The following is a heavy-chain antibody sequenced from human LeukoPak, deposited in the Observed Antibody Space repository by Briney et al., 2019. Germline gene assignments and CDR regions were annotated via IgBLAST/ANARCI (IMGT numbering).Heavy chain of an antibody. D-gene: IGHD3-16*01. Sequence: SETLSLTRTVSGGSISSYYWSWIRQPPGKGLEWIGYIYYSGSTNYNPSLKSRVTISVDTSKNQSSLKLSSVTAADTAVYYCARVIYDYAREAYYYYYMDVWGKGTTVTISS. CDR3: ARVIYDYAREAYYYYYMDV. J-gene: IGHJ6*03. CDR2: IYYSGST. V-gene: IGHV4-59*01. CDR1: GGSISSYY.